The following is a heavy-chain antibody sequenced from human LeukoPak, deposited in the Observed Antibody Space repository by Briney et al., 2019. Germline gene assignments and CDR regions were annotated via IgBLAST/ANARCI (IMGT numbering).Heavy chain of an antibody. CDR3: AKAPTLYYGSGSYSS. CDR1: GFTFSSYA. D-gene: IGHD3-10*01. CDR2: ISGSGGST. Sequence: GGSLRFSCAASGFTFSSYAMSWVRQAPGKGLEWVSAISGSGGSTYYADSVKGRFTISRDNSKNTLYLQMNSLRAEDTAVYYCAKAPTLYYGSGSYSSWGQGTLVTVSS. J-gene: IGHJ5*02. V-gene: IGHV3-23*01.